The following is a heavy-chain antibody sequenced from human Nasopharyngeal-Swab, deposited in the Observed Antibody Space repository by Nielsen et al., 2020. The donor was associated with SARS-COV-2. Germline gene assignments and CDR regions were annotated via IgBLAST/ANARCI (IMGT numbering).Heavy chain of an antibody. V-gene: IGHV3-72*01. D-gene: IGHD1-7*01. J-gene: IGHJ6*02. Sequence: WIRQPPGKGLEWVGRIRNEVNSYSTEYAASVKGRFTISREDSQNSLYLQMNSLKTEDTAVYYCVLGSSVGGELLVNYYYYAMDVWGQGTTVTVSS. CDR2: IRNEVNSYST. CDR3: VLGSSVGGELLVNYYYYAMDV.